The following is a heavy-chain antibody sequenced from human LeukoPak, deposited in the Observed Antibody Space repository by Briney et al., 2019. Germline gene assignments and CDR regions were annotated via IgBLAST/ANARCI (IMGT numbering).Heavy chain of an antibody. CDR2: ISTSGGYL. CDR3: ARSYLDAFDI. V-gene: IGHV3-21*01. J-gene: IGHJ3*02. D-gene: IGHD1-26*01. Sequence: RSGGSLRLSCAASGFTFSTYTMNWVRQAPGKGLEWVSSISTSGGYLYYADSVKGRFTTSRDNAKNSLYLQMNSLRAEDTAVYYCARSYLDAFDIWGQGTMVTVSS. CDR1: GFTFSTYT.